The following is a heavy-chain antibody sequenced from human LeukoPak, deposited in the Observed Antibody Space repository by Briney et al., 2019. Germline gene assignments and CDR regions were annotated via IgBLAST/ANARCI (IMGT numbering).Heavy chain of an antibody. J-gene: IGHJ4*02. CDR3: ARGVVYPAWSGPHWSDY. CDR2: IKQDASQE. CDR1: GFSFSSHS. D-gene: IGHD3-3*01. V-gene: IGHV3-7*01. Sequence: GGSLRLSCAASGFSFSSHSMNWVRQAPGKGPEWVAHIKQDASQEYHVDSVKGRFTISRDNAKNSLYLQMNSLRAEDTAVYYCARGVVYPAWSGPHWSDYWGQGALVTVSS.